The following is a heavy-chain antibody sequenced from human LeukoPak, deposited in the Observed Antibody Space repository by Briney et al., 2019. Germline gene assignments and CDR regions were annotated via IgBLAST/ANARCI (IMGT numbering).Heavy chain of an antibody. D-gene: IGHD6-13*01. CDR3: AKEGSSWYYYYYYMDV. V-gene: IGHV3-30*02. Sequence: GGSLRLSCAASGFTFSSYGMHWVRQAPGKGLEWVAFIRYDGSNKYYADSVKGRFTISRDNSKNTLYLQMNSLRAEDTAVYYCAKEGSSWYYYYYYMDVWGKGTTVTISS. CDR1: GFTFSSYG. J-gene: IGHJ6*03. CDR2: IRYDGSNK.